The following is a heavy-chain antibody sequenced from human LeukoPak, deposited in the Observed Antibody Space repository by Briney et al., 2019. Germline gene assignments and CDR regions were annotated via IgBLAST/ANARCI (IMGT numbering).Heavy chain of an antibody. CDR2: ISYDGSNK. J-gene: IGHJ4*02. CDR3: FCEYY. D-gene: IGHD6-6*01. Sequence: PGGSLRLSCAASGFTFSSYAMHWVRQAPGKGLEWVAVISYDGSNKYYADSVKGRFTISRDNSKNTLYLQMNSLRAGDTAVYYCFCEYYWGQGTLVTVSS. V-gene: IGHV3-30*04. CDR1: GFTFSSYA.